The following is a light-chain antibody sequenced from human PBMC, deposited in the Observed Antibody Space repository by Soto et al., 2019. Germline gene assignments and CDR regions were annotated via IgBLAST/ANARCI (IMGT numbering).Light chain of an antibody. Sequence: EIVMTQSPATLSVSPGERATLSCRASQSVSRNLAWYQQKPGQPPRLLIYDASTRATGVPARFGGSGSGTEFTLTISGLQSEDFAVYYCQQRSNWPPAFTFGPGTKVDIK. J-gene: IGKJ3*01. V-gene: IGKV3-15*01. CDR2: DAS. CDR1: QSVSRN. CDR3: QQRSNWPPAFT.